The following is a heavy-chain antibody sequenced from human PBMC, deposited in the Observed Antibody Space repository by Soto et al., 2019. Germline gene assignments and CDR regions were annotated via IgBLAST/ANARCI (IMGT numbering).Heavy chain of an antibody. J-gene: IGHJ4*02. CDR3: AKDEGYSSSWVTFDY. V-gene: IGHV4-31*03. D-gene: IGHD6-13*01. CDR2: IYYSGST. Sequence: SETLSLTCTVSGGSISSGGYYWSWIRQLPGKGLEWIGYIYYSGSTYYNPSLKSRVTISVDTSKNQFSLKLSSVTAADTAVYYCAKDEGYSSSWVTFDYRGQGTLVTVSS. CDR1: GGSISSGGYY.